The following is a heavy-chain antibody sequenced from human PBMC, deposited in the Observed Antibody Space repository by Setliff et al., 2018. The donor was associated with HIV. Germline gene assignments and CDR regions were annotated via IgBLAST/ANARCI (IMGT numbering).Heavy chain of an antibody. D-gene: IGHD6-6*01. CDR2: IYPRGAGTS. V-gene: IGHV4-38-2*02. CDR1: GYSISNAYY. CDR3: ARLSSYRSSSYYFDY. J-gene: IGHJ4*02. Sequence: SETLSLTCSVSGYSISNAYYWGWFRQPPGKGLQYIGSIYPRGAGTSYYNPSLKSRVTISVDTSKNQFSLKLNSVTAADTAVYHCARLSSYRSSSYYFDYWGQGALVTVS.